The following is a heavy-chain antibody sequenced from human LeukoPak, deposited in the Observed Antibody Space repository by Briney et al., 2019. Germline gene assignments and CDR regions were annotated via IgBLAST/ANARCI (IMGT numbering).Heavy chain of an antibody. Sequence: PGGSLRLSCAASGFTFDSYAMSWVRQAPGKGLEWVSTIRRGSGGATFYADSVKGRFTISRDNSKNTLFLQMNSLRLEDTAIYYCAKDAAGPEYWGQGTLVTVSS. V-gene: IGHV3-23*01. CDR2: IRRGSGGAT. J-gene: IGHJ4*02. CDR3: AKDAAGPEY. CDR1: GFTFDSYA. D-gene: IGHD6-13*01.